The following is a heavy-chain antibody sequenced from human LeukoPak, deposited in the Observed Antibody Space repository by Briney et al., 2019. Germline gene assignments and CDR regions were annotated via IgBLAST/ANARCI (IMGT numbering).Heavy chain of an antibody. D-gene: IGHD3-3*01. CDR2: INAGNGNT. CDR3: ARETPDYDFWSGYYYYYMDV. Sequence: ASVKVSSKASGYTFTSYYMHWVRQAPGQRLEWMGWINAGNGNTKYSQEFQGRVTITRDTSASTAYMELSSLRSEDMAVYYCARETPDYDFWSGYYYYYMDVWGKGTTVTVSS. V-gene: IGHV1-3*03. CDR1: GYTFTSYY. J-gene: IGHJ6*03.